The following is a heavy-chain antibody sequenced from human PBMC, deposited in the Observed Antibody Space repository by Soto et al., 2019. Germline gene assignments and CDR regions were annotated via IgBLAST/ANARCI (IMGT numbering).Heavy chain of an antibody. D-gene: IGHD2-15*01. CDR1: GGSFSGYY. J-gene: IGHJ4*02. V-gene: IGHV4-34*01. CDR2: INHSGST. CDR3: ARGAPLGIVVVVAATPYYFDY. Sequence: NPSETLSLTCAVYGGSFSGYYWSWIRQPPGKGLEWIGEINHSGSTNYNPSLKSRVTISVDTSKNQFSLKLSSVTAADTAVYYCARGAPLGIVVVVAATPYYFDYWGQGTLVTVSS.